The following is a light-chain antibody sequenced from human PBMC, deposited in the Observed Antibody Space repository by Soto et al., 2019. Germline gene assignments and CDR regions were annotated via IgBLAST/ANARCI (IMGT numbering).Light chain of an antibody. CDR2: GAS. J-gene: IGKJ5*01. CDR3: QQYGSSSEIT. Sequence: EIVLTQSPGTLSLSPGERATLSCRASQSVGGSYLAWYQQKPGQAPRLLIYGASSRATGFPDRFSGSGSGTDFTLTISGLEPEDSAVYYCQQYGSSSEITFSQGTRLEIK. V-gene: IGKV3-20*01. CDR1: QSVGGSY.